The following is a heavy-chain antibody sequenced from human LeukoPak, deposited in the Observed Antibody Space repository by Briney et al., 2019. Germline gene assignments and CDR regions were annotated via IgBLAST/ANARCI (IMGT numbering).Heavy chain of an antibody. V-gene: IGHV3-7*01. CDR3: ARIYLKMASAS. D-gene: IGHD2-8*01. CDR1: GFTFTSYW. CDR2: INEDGSEK. J-gene: IGHJ5*02. Sequence: GGSLRLSCAASGFTFTSYWMSWVRQAPGKGLEWVANINEDGSEKYYVDSVKGRFTISRDNAKNSVSLQMNSLRADDTAVYYCARIYLKMASASWDQGTLVTVSS.